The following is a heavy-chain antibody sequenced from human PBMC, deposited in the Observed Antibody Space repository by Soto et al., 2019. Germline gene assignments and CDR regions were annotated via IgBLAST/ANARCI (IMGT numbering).Heavy chain of an antibody. J-gene: IGHJ4*02. CDR2: IIPIFGTA. CDR3: ARDTDYYGSGKIN. Sequence: ASLKVYCNSSGYTFSSYAISCGRQTPGQGLEWMGGIIPIFGTANYAQKFQGRVTITADESTSTAYMELSSLRSEDTAVYYCARDTDYYGSGKINWGQGTLVTVSS. D-gene: IGHD3-10*01. V-gene: IGHV1-69*13. CDR1: GYTFSSYA.